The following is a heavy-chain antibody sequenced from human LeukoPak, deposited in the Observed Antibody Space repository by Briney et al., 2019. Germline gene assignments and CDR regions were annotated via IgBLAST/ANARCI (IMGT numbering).Heavy chain of an antibody. CDR1: GFTFRNHW. J-gene: IGHJ6*03. D-gene: IGHD5-12*01. V-gene: IGHV3-7*01. CDR3: ARGATVTTIYYYYYMDV. Sequence: GGSLRLSCAASGFTFRNHWMSWVRQAPGKGLEWVANIKGDGREKYYVDSVKGRFTISRDNAKNSLNLQMNSLRAEDTAVYYCARGATVTTIYYYYYMDVWGEGTTVTVSS. CDR2: IKGDGREK.